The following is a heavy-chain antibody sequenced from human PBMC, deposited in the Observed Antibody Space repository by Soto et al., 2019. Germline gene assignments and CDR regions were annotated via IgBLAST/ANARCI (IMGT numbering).Heavy chain of an antibody. Sequence: LCGGSISSGDHYWSWIRQSPGKGLEWIGYVWYRGDTFYNPSLKSRLTMSVDTSKNQFSLRLSSVTAADTAVYYCVRVDPATIITTYDYWGQGILVTVSS. CDR3: VRVDPATIITTYDY. J-gene: IGHJ4*02. V-gene: IGHV4-30-4*01. CDR1: GGSISSGDHY. CDR2: VWYRGDT. D-gene: IGHD4-4*01.